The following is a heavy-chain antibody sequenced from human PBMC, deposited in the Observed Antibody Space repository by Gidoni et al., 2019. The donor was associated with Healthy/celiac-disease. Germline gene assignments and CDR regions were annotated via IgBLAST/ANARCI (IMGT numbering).Heavy chain of an antibody. CDR1: GGYISSYY. D-gene: IGHD1-26*01. V-gene: IGHV4-59*08. CDR2: IYYIGST. Sequence: QVQLQESGPGLVKPSETLSLTCTVSGGYISSYYWRWIRQPPGKGLEWIGYIYYIGSTNSQPSLKSRVTISVDTSKNQFSLKLSSVTAADTAVYYCARHMESGSYYYFDYWGQGTLVTVSS. CDR3: ARHMESGSYYYFDY. J-gene: IGHJ4*02.